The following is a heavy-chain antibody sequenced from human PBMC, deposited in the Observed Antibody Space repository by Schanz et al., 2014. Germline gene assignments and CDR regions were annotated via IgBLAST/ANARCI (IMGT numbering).Heavy chain of an antibody. CDR3: GRGFSRSYIDF. CDR2: ISAYNGNT. D-gene: IGHD3-10*01. J-gene: IGHJ4*02. V-gene: IGHV1-18*01. Sequence: VQLVQSGADVKKPGSSVRVSCKASGGTFSRLTFSWVRQAPGQGLEWMGWISAYNGNTNYAQKLQGRVTMTADTSTSTAYMELRSLRSDDTAVYYCGRGFSRSYIDFWGQGTLITVSS. CDR1: GGTFSRLT.